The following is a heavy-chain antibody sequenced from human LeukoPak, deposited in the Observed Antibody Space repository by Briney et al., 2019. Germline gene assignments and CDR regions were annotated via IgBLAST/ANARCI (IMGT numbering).Heavy chain of an antibody. V-gene: IGHV3-48*03. Sequence: QAGGYLRLSGAACGFTFSSYEMNWVRQAPGKGLEGVSYISSSGSTIYYADSVKGRFTISRDNAKNSLYLQMNSLRAEDTAVYYCARDGLLGYYDSSGFGNDYWGQGTLVTVST. CDR1: GFTFSSYE. CDR2: ISSSGSTI. J-gene: IGHJ4*02. CDR3: ARDGLLGYYDSSGFGNDY. D-gene: IGHD3-22*01.